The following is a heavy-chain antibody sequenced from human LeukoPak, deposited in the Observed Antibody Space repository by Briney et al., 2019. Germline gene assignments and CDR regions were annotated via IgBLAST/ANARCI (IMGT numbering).Heavy chain of an antibody. Sequence: GGSLRLSCAASGFTFNTYAMSWVRQAPGKGLEWVSTTNSAGDTTYYADSVKGRFTISRDNSKSTLCLQMNSLRAEDTAVYYCAKQLGYCSDGSCYFPYWGQGTLVTVSS. CDR2: TNSAGDTT. CDR1: GFTFNTYA. V-gene: IGHV3-23*01. J-gene: IGHJ4*02. CDR3: AKQLGYCSDGSCYFPY. D-gene: IGHD2-15*01.